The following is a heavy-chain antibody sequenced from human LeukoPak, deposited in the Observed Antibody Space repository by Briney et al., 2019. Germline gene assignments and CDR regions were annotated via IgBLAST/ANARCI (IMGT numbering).Heavy chain of an antibody. V-gene: IGHV3-23*01. CDR3: TQELHVAVAVADYYCFYIGV. J-gene: IGHJ6*03. Sequence: PGGSVTHPCAASGFTFSTFAMGWLPQSPGKGLEWLSTINDWEHTTFHSDSVKGRLTNSIDNSKYTLYSHMDSLRPDDTAIYYCTQELHVAVAVADYYCFYIGVWGTGT. D-gene: IGHD6-19*01. CDR2: INDWEHTT. CDR1: GFTFSTFA.